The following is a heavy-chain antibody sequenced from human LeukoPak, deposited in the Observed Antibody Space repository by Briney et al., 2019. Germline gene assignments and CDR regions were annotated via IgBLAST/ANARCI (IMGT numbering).Heavy chain of an antibody. CDR2: ISGSGSNI. CDR1: GFTFSIYT. D-gene: IGHD6-19*01. V-gene: IGHV3-21*04. CDR3: ARLGPASSGWPESFDY. J-gene: IGHJ4*02. Sequence: PGGSLRLSCAASGFTFSIYTMNWVRQAPGKGLEWVSSISGSGSNIYYADSVKGRFTISRDNAKNSLYLQMNSLRVEDTAVYYCARLGPASSGWPESFDYWGQGTLVTVSS.